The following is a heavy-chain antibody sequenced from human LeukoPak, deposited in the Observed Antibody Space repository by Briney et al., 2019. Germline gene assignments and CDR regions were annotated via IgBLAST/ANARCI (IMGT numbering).Heavy chain of an antibody. D-gene: IGHD2-21*01. CDR1: GFTFSSYW. CDR3: ARDHRGIYSPFDY. J-gene: IGHJ4*02. V-gene: IGHV3-7*01. CDR2: IKQDGSEK. Sequence: PGESLRLSCAASGFTFSSYWMNWVRQAPGKGLEWVANIKQDGSEKYYVDSVKGRFIISRDNAKNSLYLQMNSLRAEDTAVYYCARDHRGIYSPFDYWGQGTLVTVSS.